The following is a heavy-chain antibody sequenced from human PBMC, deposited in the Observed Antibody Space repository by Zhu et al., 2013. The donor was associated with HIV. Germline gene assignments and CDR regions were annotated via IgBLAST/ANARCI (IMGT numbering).Heavy chain of an antibody. CDR3: ARDWDLKPGFXMDV. Sequence: QVQQVQSGPEVKKPGASVKVSCKASGYNLMSYGVSWVRQAPGQGLEWMGWISVKNGNTKNLQKFQGRVTMTTDTSTNTAYMELRSLRSDDTAVYYCARDWDLKPGFXMDVWGKGTTVTVSA. J-gene: IGHJ6*04. CDR2: ISVKNGNT. V-gene: IGHV1-18*01. CDR1: GYNLMSYG. D-gene: IGHD1-26*01.